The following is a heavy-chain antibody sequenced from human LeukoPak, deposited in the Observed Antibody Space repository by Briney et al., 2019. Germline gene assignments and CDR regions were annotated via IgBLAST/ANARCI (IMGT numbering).Heavy chain of an antibody. V-gene: IGHV5-51*01. D-gene: IGHD3-22*01. CDR3: ARRQYYYDSSGYYRVPFDY. CDR2: IYPGDSDT. CDR1: GYSFTSYW. Sequence: GESLKISCKGSGYSFTSYWIGWVRQMPGKGLEWMGIIYPGDSDTRYSPSFQGQVTISADKSISTAYLQWSSLKASDTAMYYCARRQYYYDSSGYYRVPFDYWGQGTLVTVSS. J-gene: IGHJ4*02.